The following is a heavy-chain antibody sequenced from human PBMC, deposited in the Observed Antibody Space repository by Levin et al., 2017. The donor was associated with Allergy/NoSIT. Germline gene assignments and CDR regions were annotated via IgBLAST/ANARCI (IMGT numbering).Heavy chain of an antibody. V-gene: IGHV3-33*01. Sequence: GESLKISCAASGFTFSSYAMHWVRQAPGKGLEWVAVIWYDGRNKYYVDSVKGRFSVSRDNSKNTLYLQMYSLRAEDTAVYYCARDRTAYSGDWYPSALDNWGQGTLVTVSS. CDR1: GFTFSSYA. CDR2: IWYDGRNK. CDR3: ARDRTAYSGDWYPSALDN. J-gene: IGHJ4*02. D-gene: IGHD2-21*02.